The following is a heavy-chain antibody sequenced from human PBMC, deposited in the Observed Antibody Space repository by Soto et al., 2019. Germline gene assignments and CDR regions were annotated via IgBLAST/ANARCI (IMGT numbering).Heavy chain of an antibody. CDR2: INHSGST. D-gene: IGHD2-15*01. Sequence: QVQLQQWGAGLLKPSETLSLTCAVYGGSFSGYYWSWIRQPPGKGLEWIGEINHSGSTNYNPSLKSRVNISVDTSKNQFSLKLSSVTAADTAVYYCARMGFVVVVAASNWFDPWGQGTLVTVSS. CDR1: GGSFSGYY. J-gene: IGHJ5*02. CDR3: ARMGFVVVVAASNWFDP. V-gene: IGHV4-34*01.